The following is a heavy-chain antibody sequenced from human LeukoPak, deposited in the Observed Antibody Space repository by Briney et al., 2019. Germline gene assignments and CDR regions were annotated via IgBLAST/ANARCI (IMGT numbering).Heavy chain of an antibody. CDR3: ARLTRGYCGGDCSLFDY. J-gene: IGHJ4*02. V-gene: IGHV5-51*01. CDR1: GYSFTSYW. D-gene: IGHD2-21*02. CDR2: IYPGDSDT. Sequence: GESLKISCKGSGYSFTSYWIGWVRQMPGKGLEWTGIIYPGDSDTRYSPSFQGQVTISADKSISTAYLQWSSLKASDTAMYYCARLTRGYCGGDCSLFDYWGQGTLVTVSS.